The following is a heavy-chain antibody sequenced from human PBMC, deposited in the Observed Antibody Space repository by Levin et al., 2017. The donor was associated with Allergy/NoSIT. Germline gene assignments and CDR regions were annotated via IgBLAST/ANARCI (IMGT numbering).Heavy chain of an antibody. Sequence: GGSLRLSCAASGFTFSSYGMHWVRQAPGKGLEWVAVIWYDGSNKYYADSVKGRFTISRDNSKNTLYLQMNSLRAEDTAVHYCASLGYGGNPGGDYWGQGTLVTVSS. V-gene: IGHV3-33*01. J-gene: IGHJ4*02. CDR3: ASLGYGGNPGGDY. D-gene: IGHD4-23*01. CDR2: IWYDGSNK. CDR1: GFTFSSYG.